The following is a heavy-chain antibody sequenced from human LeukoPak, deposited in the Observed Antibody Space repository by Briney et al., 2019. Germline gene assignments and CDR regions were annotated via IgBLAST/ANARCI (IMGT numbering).Heavy chain of an antibody. Sequence: GGSLRLSCAVSGFTFKTYAMSWVRQVPGKGLKWVSGINGGGASTYYADSVKGRFTISRDNSKNTLYLQMNSLRAEDTAVYYCARGTGSLDYWGQGTLVTVSS. CDR3: ARGTGSLDY. V-gene: IGHV3-23*01. D-gene: IGHD1-26*01. J-gene: IGHJ4*02. CDR2: INGGGAST. CDR1: GFTFKTYA.